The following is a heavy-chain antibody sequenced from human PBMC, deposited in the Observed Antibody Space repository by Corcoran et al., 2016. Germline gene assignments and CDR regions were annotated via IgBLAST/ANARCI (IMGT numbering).Heavy chain of an antibody. V-gene: IGHV6-1*01. CDR1: GDNVSSNSAA. CDR3: ARVYCGGGNCYPDYFDY. Sequence: QVQLQQSGPGLVKPSQSLSLTCAISGDNVSSNSAAWNWIRQSPSRGLEWLGWTYYRSKWYNDYAVSVKSRMTINPDTSKNQFSLQLNSVTPEDTAVYYCARVYCGGGNCYPDYFDYWGQGTLVTVSS. D-gene: IGHD2-21*01. CDR2: TYYRSKWYN. J-gene: IGHJ4*02.